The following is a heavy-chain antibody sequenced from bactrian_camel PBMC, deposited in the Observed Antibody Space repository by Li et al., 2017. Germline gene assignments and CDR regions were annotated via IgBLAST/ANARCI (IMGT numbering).Heavy chain of an antibody. V-gene: IGHV3S31*01. CDR1: GFTFSSSA. CDR3: SAQVLDGGFADFGY. D-gene: IGHD3*01. Sequence: VQLVESGGGLVQPGGSLRLSCAASGFTFSSSAMSWVRQAPGKGLEWVSDINSGGGSTYYADSVKGRFTISRDNAKNTLYLQMSSLKPDDTAAYYCSAQVLDGGFADFGYWGQGTQVTVS. J-gene: IGHJ6*01. CDR2: INSGGGST.